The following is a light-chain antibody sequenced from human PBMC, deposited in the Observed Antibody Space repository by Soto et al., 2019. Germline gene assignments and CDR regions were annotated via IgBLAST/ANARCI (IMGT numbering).Light chain of an antibody. Sequence: DIPMTQSPSTLSASVGDRVTITCRASQSITSWLAWYQQKPGKAPKLLIYKASSLESGVPSRFSGSGSGTEFTLTISSLQPDDFATYYCQQYHSYWTFGQGTEVEIK. V-gene: IGKV1-5*03. J-gene: IGKJ1*01. CDR2: KAS. CDR1: QSITSW. CDR3: QQYHSYWT.